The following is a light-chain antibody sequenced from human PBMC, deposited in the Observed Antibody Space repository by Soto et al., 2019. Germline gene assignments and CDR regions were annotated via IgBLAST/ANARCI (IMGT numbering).Light chain of an antibody. V-gene: IGLV2-14*01. CDR1: SSDIGSYNY. CDR2: DVS. J-gene: IGLJ2*01. CDR3: SSYTSSTTLV. Sequence: QSALTQPASVSGSPGQSITISCAGTSSDIGSYNYVSWYQQNPVKAPKLMIYDVSNRPSGISNRFSASKSGNTASLTISGLQAEDEADYYCSSYTSSTTLVFGGGTKLTVL.